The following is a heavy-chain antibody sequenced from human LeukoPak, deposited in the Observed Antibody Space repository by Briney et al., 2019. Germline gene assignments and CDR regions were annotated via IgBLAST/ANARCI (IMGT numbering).Heavy chain of an antibody. V-gene: IGHV1-2*02. Sequence: ASVKVSCKASGYTFTGYYMHWVRQAPGQGLEWMGWINPNSGGTNYAQKLQGRVTMTTDTSTSTAYMELRSLRSDDTAVYYCARDPSGYGSSWYGGNFDYWGQGTLVTVSS. CDR2: INPNSGGT. J-gene: IGHJ4*02. CDR1: GYTFTGYY. CDR3: ARDPSGYGSSWYGGNFDY. D-gene: IGHD6-13*01.